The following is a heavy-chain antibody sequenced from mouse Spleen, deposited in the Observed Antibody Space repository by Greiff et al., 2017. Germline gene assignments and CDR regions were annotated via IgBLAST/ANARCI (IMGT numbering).Heavy chain of an antibody. Sequence: VQLQQSGPELVKPGASVKISCKASGYSFTGYYMNWVKQSPEKSLEWIGEINPSTGGTTYNQKFKAKATLTVDKSSSTAYMQLKSLTSEDSAVYYCARPYYDYDDPFAYWGQGTLVTVSA. V-gene: IGHV1-42*01. CDR3: ARPYYDYDDPFAY. J-gene: IGHJ3*01. CDR1: GYSFTGYY. CDR2: INPSTGGT. D-gene: IGHD2-4*01.